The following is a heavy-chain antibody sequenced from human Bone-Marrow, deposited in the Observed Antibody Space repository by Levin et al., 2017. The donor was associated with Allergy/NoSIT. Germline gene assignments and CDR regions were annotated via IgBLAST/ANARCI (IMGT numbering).Heavy chain of an antibody. CDR2: ISYDGSNK. D-gene: IGHD3-16*02. Sequence: AGESLKISCAVSGFSFTLFGMHWVRQAPGKGLEWVAFISYDGSNKYYADSVKGRFTISRDNSKNTLFLQMNSLRAEDTAIYYCAKVYYDYVWGTYRDALDAFHMWGQGTMVTVSS. CDR3: AKVYYDYVWGTYRDALDAFHM. J-gene: IGHJ3*02. V-gene: IGHV3-30*18. CDR1: GFSFTLFG.